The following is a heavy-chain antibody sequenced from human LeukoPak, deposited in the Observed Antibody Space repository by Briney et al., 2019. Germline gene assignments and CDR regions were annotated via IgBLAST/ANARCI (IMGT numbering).Heavy chain of an antibody. J-gene: IGHJ3*02. CDR1: GGSISRYY. D-gene: IGHD3-22*01. Sequence: SQTLSLTCTVSGGSISRYYSNWVRQPPRKGLEWIVDIYYIGGTNNNASLKTRVTTSVDTSKNQFSLKLSSVTAADTAVYYCAPASDSSGYFRAFDIWGQGTMVTVSS. V-gene: IGHV4-59*01. CDR2: IYYIGGT. CDR3: APASDSSGYFRAFDI.